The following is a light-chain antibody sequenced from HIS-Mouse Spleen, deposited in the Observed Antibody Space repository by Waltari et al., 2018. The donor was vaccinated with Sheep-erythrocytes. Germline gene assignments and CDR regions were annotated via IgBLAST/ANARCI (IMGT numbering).Light chain of an antibody. J-gene: IGKJ4*02. CDR3: EKYVNLLLP. CDR1: QEIRNY. V-gene: IGKV1-33*01. CDR2: DAS. Sequence: IYMTQSPSSLSSSLGDRVTSTCQASQEIRNYLNWYQQKPGKAPKLLIYDASNFETGVPSRFSGSASGTDYTYTISCVQPEDIAAYDCEKYVNLLLPFGGGTKVDIK.